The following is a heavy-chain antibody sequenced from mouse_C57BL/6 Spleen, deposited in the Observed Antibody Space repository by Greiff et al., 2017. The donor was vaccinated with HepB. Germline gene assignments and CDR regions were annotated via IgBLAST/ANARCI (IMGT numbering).Heavy chain of an antibody. CDR1: GYTFTSYW. CDR3: ARWLLRDYYAMDY. V-gene: IGHV1-53*01. Sequence: QVQLQQSGTELVKPGASVKLSCKASGYTFTSYWMHWVKQRPGQGLEWIGNINPSNGGTNYNEKFKSKATLTVDKSSSTAYMQLSSLTSEDSAVYYCARWLLRDYYAMDYWGQRTSVTVSS. D-gene: IGHD2-3*01. J-gene: IGHJ4*01. CDR2: INPSNGGT.